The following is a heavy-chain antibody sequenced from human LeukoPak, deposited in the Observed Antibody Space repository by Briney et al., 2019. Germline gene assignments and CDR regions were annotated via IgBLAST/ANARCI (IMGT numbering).Heavy chain of an antibody. D-gene: IGHD6-13*01. CDR3: AAVIAADGTPPPI. Sequence: SETLSLTCAVYGGSFSGYYWSWIRQPPGKGLEWIGEIIHSGSTNYNPSLKSRVTISVDTSKNQFSLKLSSVTAADTAVYYCAAVIAADGTPPPIWGQGTMVTVSS. CDR2: IIHSGST. CDR1: GGSFSGYY. V-gene: IGHV4-34*12. J-gene: IGHJ3*02.